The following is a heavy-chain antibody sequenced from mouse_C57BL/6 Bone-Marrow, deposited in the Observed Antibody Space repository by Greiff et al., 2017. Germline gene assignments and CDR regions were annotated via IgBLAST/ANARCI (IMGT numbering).Heavy chain of an antibody. D-gene: IGHD1-1*01. CDR3: AREGITTVVATDYAMDY. J-gene: IGHJ4*01. Sequence: EVQLVESEGGLVQPGSSMKLSCTASGFTFSDYYMAWVRQVPEKGLEWVANINYDGSSTYYLDSLKSRFIISRDNAKNILYLQMSSLKSEDTATYYWAREGITTVVATDYAMDYWGQGTSVTVSS. CDR1: GFTFSDYY. CDR2: INYDGSST. V-gene: IGHV5-16*01.